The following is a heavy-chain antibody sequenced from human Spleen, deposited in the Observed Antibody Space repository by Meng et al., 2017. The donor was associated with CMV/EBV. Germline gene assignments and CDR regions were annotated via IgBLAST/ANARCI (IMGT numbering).Heavy chain of an antibody. V-gene: IGHV3-7*01. CDR2: INQDGSDK. Sequence: GESLKISCGASGFTFSAYDMTWVRQAAGEGLEWVANINQDGSDKYFADSVKGRFTISRDNAKNPLYLQINSLTAADTAIYYCARVYGGYDSWGQGVLVTVSS. CDR1: GFTFSAYD. J-gene: IGHJ4*02. CDR3: ARVYGGYDS. D-gene: IGHD2-8*01.